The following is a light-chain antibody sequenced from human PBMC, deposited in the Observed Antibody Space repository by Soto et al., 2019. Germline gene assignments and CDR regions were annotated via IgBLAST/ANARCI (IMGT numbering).Light chain of an antibody. Sequence: DIQMTQSPSSVSASVGDRVTITCRASQGVSTWLAWYQQKPGKAPNLLISTVSTLQTGVPSRFSGSGSGTDFTLTISSLHPEDFATYYCQQANSFPWTFGRGTKVEIK. V-gene: IGKV1-12*01. CDR3: QQANSFPWT. CDR1: QGVSTW. J-gene: IGKJ1*01. CDR2: TVS.